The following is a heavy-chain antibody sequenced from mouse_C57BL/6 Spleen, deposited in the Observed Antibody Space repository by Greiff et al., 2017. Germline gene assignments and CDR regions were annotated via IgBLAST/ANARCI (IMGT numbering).Heavy chain of an antibody. Sequence: VPLQQSGAELARPGASVKLSCKASGYTFTSYGISWVKQRTGQGLEWIGEIYPRSGNTYYNEKFKGTATLTADKSSRTAYMELRILTSEDSAVYFCARGYDHYAMDYWGQGPSVPVSS. J-gene: IGHJ4*01. CDR1: GYTFTSYG. D-gene: IGHD2-3*01. CDR3: ARGYDHYAMDY. V-gene: IGHV1-81*01. CDR2: IYPRSGNT.